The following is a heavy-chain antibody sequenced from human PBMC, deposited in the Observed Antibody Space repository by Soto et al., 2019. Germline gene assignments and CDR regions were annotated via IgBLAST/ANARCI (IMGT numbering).Heavy chain of an antibody. V-gene: IGHV4-30-2*01. CDR2: IYHSGST. Sequence: PSATLSLTCAVSGGSISSGGYSWSWIRQPPGKGLEWIGYIYHSGSTYYNPSRKSRVTISVGRSKNQFSLKLSSVTAADTAVYYCARGRFLEWFPDYWGQGTLVTVSS. CDR1: GGSISSGGYS. J-gene: IGHJ4*02. CDR3: ARGRFLEWFPDY. D-gene: IGHD3-3*01.